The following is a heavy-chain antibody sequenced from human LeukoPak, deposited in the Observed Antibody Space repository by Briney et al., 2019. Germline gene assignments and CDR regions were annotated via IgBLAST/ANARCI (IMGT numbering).Heavy chain of an antibody. CDR2: ISWNSGSI. V-gene: IGHV3-9*03. D-gene: IGHD3-3*01. CDR1: GFTFDDYA. J-gene: IGHJ3*02. CDR3: AKDKAAYYDFWSGHQNFDI. Sequence: QPSRSLRLSCAASGFTFDDYAMHWVRQAPGKGLEWVSGISWNSGSIGYADSVKGRFTISRDNAKNSLYLQMNSLRAEDMALYYCAKDKAAYYDFWSGHQNFDIWGQGTMVTVSS.